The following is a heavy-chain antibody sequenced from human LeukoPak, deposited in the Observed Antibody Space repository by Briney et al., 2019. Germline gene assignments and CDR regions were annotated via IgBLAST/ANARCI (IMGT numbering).Heavy chain of an antibody. D-gene: IGHD6-6*01. V-gene: IGHV1-69*05. Sequence: SVRVSCKASGGTFSRYAISWVRQAPGQGLEWMGGIIPIFGTANYAQKFQGRVTITTDESTSTAYMELSSLRSEDTDVYYCASSPAYSSSLYFDYWGQGTLVTVSS. CDR2: IIPIFGTA. CDR1: GGTFSRYA. J-gene: IGHJ4*02. CDR3: ASSPAYSSSLYFDY.